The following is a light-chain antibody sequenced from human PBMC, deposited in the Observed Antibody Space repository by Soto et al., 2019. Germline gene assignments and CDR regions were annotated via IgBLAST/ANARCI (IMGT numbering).Light chain of an antibody. Sequence: QSALTQPPSVSGSPGQSVTISCIGSSSDVGSYNRVSWYQQPPGTAPKLMIYEVSNRPSGVPDRFSGSKSGNTASLTISGLQAEDEADYYCSSYTGISTDVFGTGTKVTVL. J-gene: IGLJ1*01. CDR3: SSYTGISTDV. V-gene: IGLV2-18*02. CDR1: SSDVGSYNR. CDR2: EVS.